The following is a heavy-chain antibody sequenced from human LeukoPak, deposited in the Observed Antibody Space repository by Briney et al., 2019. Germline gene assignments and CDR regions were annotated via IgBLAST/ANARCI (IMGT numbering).Heavy chain of an antibody. CDR2: ISTSGSTI. Sequence: GGSLRLSCAASGFTFSDYHMSWIRQAPGKGLECVSYISTSGSTIYYADSMKGRFTISRDNAKNSLFLQMNSLRAEDTAVYYCAKATYYYASGVTSLGMDVWGQGTTVTVSS. CDR1: GFTFSDYH. J-gene: IGHJ6*02. V-gene: IGHV3-11*01. CDR3: AKATYYYASGVTSLGMDV. D-gene: IGHD3-10*01.